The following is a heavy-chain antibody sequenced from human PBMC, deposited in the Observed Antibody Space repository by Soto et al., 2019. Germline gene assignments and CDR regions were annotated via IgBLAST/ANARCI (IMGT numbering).Heavy chain of an antibody. D-gene: IGHD1-26*01. Sequence: LETLCLPCTVYGGKFVGYYCIWIRQPPGKGLEWIGEINHSGSTNYNPSLKSRVTISVDTSKSQFSLKLSSVTAADTAVYYCARGPSGTHIDYWGQGTLVPVSS. V-gene: IGHV4-34*01. J-gene: IGHJ4*02. CDR3: ARGPSGTHIDY. CDR2: INHSGST. CDR1: GGKFVGYY.